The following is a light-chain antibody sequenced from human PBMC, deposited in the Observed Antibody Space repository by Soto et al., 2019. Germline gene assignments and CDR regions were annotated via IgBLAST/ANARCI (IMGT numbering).Light chain of an antibody. CDR1: SSDVGGYKY. V-gene: IGLV2-11*01. CDR3: CSYAGSFTWV. CDR2: DVS. J-gene: IGLJ3*02. Sequence: QSALTQPRSVSESPGQSVTISCSGTSSDVGGYKYVSWYQQHSGKAPKLMIYDVSKRPSGVPDRFSGSKSGSTASLTISGLQAEDEADYYCCSYAGSFTWVFGGGTKLTVL.